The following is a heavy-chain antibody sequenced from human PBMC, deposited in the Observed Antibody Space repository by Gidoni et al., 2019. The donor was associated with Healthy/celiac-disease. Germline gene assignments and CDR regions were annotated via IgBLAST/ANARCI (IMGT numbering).Heavy chain of an antibody. D-gene: IGHD2-15*01. Sequence: QVQLQESGPGLVKPSETLSLTCAVSGYSIRSGYYCGWIRQPPGKGLEWIGSIYHSGSTYYNPSLKSRVTISVDTSKNQFSLKLSSVTAADTAVYYCARDGGRYCSGGSCYSSNWFDPWGQGTLVTVSS. V-gene: IGHV4-38-2*02. CDR1: GYSIRSGYY. CDR2: IYHSGST. J-gene: IGHJ5*02. CDR3: ARDGGRYCSGGSCYSSNWFDP.